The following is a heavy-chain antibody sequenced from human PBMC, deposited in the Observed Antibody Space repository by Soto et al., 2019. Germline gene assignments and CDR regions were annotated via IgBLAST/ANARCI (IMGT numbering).Heavy chain of an antibody. CDR2: IIPIFGTA. Sequence: QVQLVQSGAEVKKPGSSVKVSCKASGGTFSSYAISWVRQAPGQGLEWMGGIIPIFGTANYAQKFQGRVTITADESTSTDYMELSSLRSEDTAVYYCARGPYCGGDCYLSYFDYWGQGTLVTVSS. J-gene: IGHJ4*02. V-gene: IGHV1-69*12. D-gene: IGHD2-21*02. CDR1: GGTFSSYA. CDR3: ARGPYCGGDCYLSYFDY.